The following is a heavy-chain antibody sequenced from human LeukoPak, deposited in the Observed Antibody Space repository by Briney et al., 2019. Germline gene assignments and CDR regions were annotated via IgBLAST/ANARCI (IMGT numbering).Heavy chain of an antibody. Sequence: SETLSLTCSVSGGSISSSYWSWIRQPAGKGLEWIGRIYTSGTFNYNPSLKSRVTMSVDTSKNQFSLKLTSVTAADTAVYFCARGRVSSSTWHSTYYYYFYMDVWGKGTTVTVFS. CDR1: GGSISSSY. CDR3: ARGRVSSSTWHSTYYYYFYMDV. V-gene: IGHV4-4*07. J-gene: IGHJ6*03. D-gene: IGHD4-11*01. CDR2: IYTSGTF.